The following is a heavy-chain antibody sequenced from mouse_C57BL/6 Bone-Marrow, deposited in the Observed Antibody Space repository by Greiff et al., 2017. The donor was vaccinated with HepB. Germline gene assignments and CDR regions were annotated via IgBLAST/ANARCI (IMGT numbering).Heavy chain of an antibody. CDR1: GYTFTSYW. D-gene: IGHD2-5*01. J-gene: IGHJ3*01. Sequence: VQLQQPGAELVKPGASVKLSCKASGYTFTSYWMQWVKQRPGQGLEWIGEIDPSDSYTNYNQKFKGKATLTVDTSSSTAYMQLSSLTSEDSAVYYCARVVSNFWFAYWGQGTLVTVSA. V-gene: IGHV1-50*01. CDR3: ARVVSNFWFAY. CDR2: IDPSDSYT.